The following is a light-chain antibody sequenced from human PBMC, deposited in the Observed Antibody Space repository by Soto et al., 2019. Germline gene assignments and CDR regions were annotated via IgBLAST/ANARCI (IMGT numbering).Light chain of an antibody. Sequence: QSVLTQPASVSGSPGQSITISCTGTSSDVGGYNYVSWYQQHPGKAPKLMIYDVSIRPSGVSNRFSGSKSGNTASLTISGLQAEDEADYYCSSYTSSSRNVFGTGTKVTVL. CDR3: SSYTSSSRNV. V-gene: IGLV2-14*01. CDR2: DVS. J-gene: IGLJ1*01. CDR1: SSDVGGYNY.